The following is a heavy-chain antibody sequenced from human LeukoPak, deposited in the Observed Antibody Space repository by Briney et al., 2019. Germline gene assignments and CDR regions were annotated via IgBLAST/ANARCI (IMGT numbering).Heavy chain of an antibody. CDR3: ARALLHITIFPGDAFDI. CDR1: GITFSSYG. J-gene: IGHJ3*02. D-gene: IGHD3-3*01. Sequence: PRGSLRLSCVASGITFSSYGMHWVRQAPGKGLEWVAFIRYDGSDEYYADSVKGRFTISRDNSKNTLYLQMNSLRAEDTAVYYCARALLHITIFPGDAFDIWGQGTMVTVSS. V-gene: IGHV3-30*02. CDR2: IRYDGSDE.